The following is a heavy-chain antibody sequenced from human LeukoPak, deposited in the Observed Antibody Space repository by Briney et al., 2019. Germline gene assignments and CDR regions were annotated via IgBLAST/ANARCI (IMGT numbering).Heavy chain of an antibody. CDR1: GFTFDDYA. Sequence: GRSLRLSCAASGFTFDDYAMHWVRQAPGKGLEWVSGISWNSGSIGYADSVKGRFTIPRDNAKNSLYLQMNSLRAEDTALYYCAKGLGYCSGGSCYPDYWGQGTLVTVSS. D-gene: IGHD2-15*01. V-gene: IGHV3-9*01. CDR3: AKGLGYCSGGSCYPDY. J-gene: IGHJ4*02. CDR2: ISWNSGSI.